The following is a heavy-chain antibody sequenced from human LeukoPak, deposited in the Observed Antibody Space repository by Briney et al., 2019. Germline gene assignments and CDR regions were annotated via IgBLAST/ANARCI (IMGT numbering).Heavy chain of an antibody. CDR1: GFTFSSYS. CDR2: ISSSSSYI. CDR3: ALSSYYDILTGYYPFYYGMDV. D-gene: IGHD3-9*01. V-gene: IGHV3-21*01. Sequence: GGSLRLSCAASGFTFSSYSMNRVRQAPGKGLEWVSSISSSSSYIYYADSVKGRFTISRDNAKNSLYLQMNSLRAEDTAVYYCALSSYYDILTGYYPFYYGMDVWGKGTTVTVSS. J-gene: IGHJ6*04.